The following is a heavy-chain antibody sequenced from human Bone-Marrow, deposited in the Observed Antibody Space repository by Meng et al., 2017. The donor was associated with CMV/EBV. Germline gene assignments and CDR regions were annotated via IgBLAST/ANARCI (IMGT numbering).Heavy chain of an antibody. CDR2: MNPNSGNT. CDR3: ARSYNWNYDFDY. Sequence: ASVKVSCKASGYTFTSYDINWVRQATGQGLEWMGWMNPNSGNTGYAQKFQGRVTITRNTSISTAYMELSSLRSEDTAVYYCARSYNWNYDFDYWGQGTLVTVYS. CDR1: GYTFTSYD. J-gene: IGHJ4*02. D-gene: IGHD1-7*01. V-gene: IGHV1-8*03.